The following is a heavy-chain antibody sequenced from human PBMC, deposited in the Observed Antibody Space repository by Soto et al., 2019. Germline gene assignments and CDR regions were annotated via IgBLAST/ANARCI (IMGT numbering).Heavy chain of an antibody. V-gene: IGHV1-69*01. CDR3: APGSASLNWFDP. CDR1: GGTFSSYA. D-gene: IGHD6-6*01. Sequence: QVQLVQSGAEVKKPGSSVKVSCKASGGTFSSYAISWVRQAPGQGLEWMGGIIPIFGTANYAQKFQGRVMITADESTITAYMELSTLRSEESSVYYCAPGSASLNWFDPWGQRTLVTVSS. CDR2: IIPIFGTA. J-gene: IGHJ5*02.